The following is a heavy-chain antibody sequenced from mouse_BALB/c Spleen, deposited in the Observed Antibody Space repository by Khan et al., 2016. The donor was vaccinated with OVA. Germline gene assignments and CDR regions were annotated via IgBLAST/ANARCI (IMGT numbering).Heavy chain of an antibody. CDR3: NRNGFGNYESWDY. J-gene: IGHJ2*01. CDR2: IYPGNSDT. Sequence: VQLQQSGTVLARPGASVKMSCKASGYTFTSYWMHWVKQRPGQGLEWIGAIYPGNSDTNYNQKFKGKAKLTAVTSTSTAYLELNILTNEDSAVYYCNRNGFGNYESWDYWGQGTTLTVSS. D-gene: IGHD2-1*01. V-gene: IGHV1-5*01. CDR1: GYTFTSYW.